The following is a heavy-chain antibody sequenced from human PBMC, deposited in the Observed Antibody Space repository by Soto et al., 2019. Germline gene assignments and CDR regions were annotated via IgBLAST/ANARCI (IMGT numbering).Heavy chain of an antibody. J-gene: IGHJ5*02. CDR2: IYPGDSDT. CDR3: ARREFTNHFWFDP. Sequence: PGESLKISCKGSGYSFTTSWIGWVRQMPGKGLELMGIIYPGDSDTRYSPSFQGQVTISADKSIGTAYLQWNSLKTSDTAMYYCARREFTNHFWFDPWGQGTLVTVS. V-gene: IGHV5-51*01. CDR1: GYSFTTSW. D-gene: IGHD2-8*01.